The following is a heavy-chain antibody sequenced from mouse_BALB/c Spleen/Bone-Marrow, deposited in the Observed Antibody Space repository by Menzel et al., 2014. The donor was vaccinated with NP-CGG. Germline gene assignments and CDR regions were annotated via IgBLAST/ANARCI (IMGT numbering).Heavy chain of an antibody. D-gene: IGHD2-2*01. CDR1: GFAFSGYD. CDR2: ISSGGSNT. J-gene: IGHJ4*01. V-gene: IGHV5-12-1*01. Sequence: VQLQQSGGGLVKPGGSLKFSCAASGFAFSGYDMSWVRQTPEKRLEWVAYISSGGSNTYYPDTVKGRFTISRDNAKNTLYLRMNSLKSEDTAMYYCARQRGYAYAMDYWGQGISVTVSS. CDR3: ARQRGYAYAMDY.